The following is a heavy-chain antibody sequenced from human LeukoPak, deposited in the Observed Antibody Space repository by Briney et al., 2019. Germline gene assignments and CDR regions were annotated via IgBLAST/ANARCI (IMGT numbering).Heavy chain of an antibody. CDR3: ARDKFEGTERYYYYYMDV. Sequence: SETLSLTCTVSGGSISSYYWSWIRQPPGKGLEWIGYIYYSGSTNYNPSLKSRVTISVDTSKNQFSLKLSSVTAADTAVYYCARDKFEGTERYYYYYMDVWGKGTTVTISS. J-gene: IGHJ6*03. V-gene: IGHV4-59*01. D-gene: IGHD3-16*01. CDR2: IYYSGST. CDR1: GGSISSYY.